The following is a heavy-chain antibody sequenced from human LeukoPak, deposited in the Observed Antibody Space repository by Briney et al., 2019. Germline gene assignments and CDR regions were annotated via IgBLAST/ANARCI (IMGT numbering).Heavy chain of an antibody. V-gene: IGHV1-2*02. CDR2: IDTNSGGT. CDR1: GYTFIVYE. J-gene: IGHJ4*02. CDR3: AVYSYCSGPRFYIQKVAS. Sequence: ASVKVSCMGSGYTFIVYEMQSEPQAPGQGLEWMGWIDTNSGGTNYAQKFQGRVTITRDTSIATAYMELSSLISDDTAIYYCAVYSYCSGPRFYIQKVASWGQGTLVTVPS. D-gene: IGHD2-15*01.